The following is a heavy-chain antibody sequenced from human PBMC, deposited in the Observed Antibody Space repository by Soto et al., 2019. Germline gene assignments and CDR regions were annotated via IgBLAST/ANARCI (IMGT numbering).Heavy chain of an antibody. D-gene: IGHD6-13*01. CDR3: ALDRIAPYVFDY. Sequence: SVKVSCKASGGTFSSYAISWVRQAPGQGLEGMGGIIPIFGTANYAQKFQGRVTITADESTSTAYMELSSLRSEDTAVYFCALDRIAPYVFDYWGQGTLVTVSS. V-gene: IGHV1-69*13. CDR1: GGTFSSYA. CDR2: IIPIFGTA. J-gene: IGHJ4*02.